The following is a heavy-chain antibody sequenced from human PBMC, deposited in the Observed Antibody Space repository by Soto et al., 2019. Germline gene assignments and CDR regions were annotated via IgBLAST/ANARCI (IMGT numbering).Heavy chain of an antibody. Sequence: PSETLSLTCAVYGGSFSGYYWSWIRQPPGKGLEWIGEINHSGSTNYNPSLKSRVTISVDTSKNQFSLKLSSVTAADTAVYHCARTGFRYQLGGSWFDPWGQGTLVTVSS. J-gene: IGHJ5*02. CDR1: GGSFSGYY. CDR3: ARTGFRYQLGGSWFDP. D-gene: IGHD2-2*01. V-gene: IGHV4-34*01. CDR2: INHSGST.